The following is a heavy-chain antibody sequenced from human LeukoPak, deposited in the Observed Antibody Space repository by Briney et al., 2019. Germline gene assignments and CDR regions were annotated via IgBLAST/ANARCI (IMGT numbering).Heavy chain of an antibody. Sequence: PSESLSLTCTVSGGSISSNLYYWGWIRQSPGKGLEWIGEINHSGSTNYNPSLKSRVTISVDPSKNQFSLKLTSVTAADTAVYYCARAQQYNLSLPPKYYYYMDVWGRGTTVTVSS. V-gene: IGHV4-39*07. D-gene: IGHD1-14*01. CDR2: INHSGST. CDR1: GGSISSNLYY. J-gene: IGHJ6*03. CDR3: ARAQQYNLSLPPKYYYYMDV.